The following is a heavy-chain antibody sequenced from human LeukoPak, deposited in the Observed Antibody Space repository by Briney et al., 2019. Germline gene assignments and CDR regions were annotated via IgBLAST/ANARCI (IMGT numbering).Heavy chain of an antibody. Sequence: SETLSLTCAVYGGSFSGYYWSWIRQPPGKGLEWIGEINHRGSTNYNPSLKSRVTISVDTSKNQFSLKLSSVTAADTAVYYCARQSRVALMGDAFDIWGQGTMVTVSS. J-gene: IGHJ3*02. D-gene: IGHD2-8*01. CDR3: ARQSRVALMGDAFDI. CDR2: INHRGST. CDR1: GGSFSGYY. V-gene: IGHV4-34*01.